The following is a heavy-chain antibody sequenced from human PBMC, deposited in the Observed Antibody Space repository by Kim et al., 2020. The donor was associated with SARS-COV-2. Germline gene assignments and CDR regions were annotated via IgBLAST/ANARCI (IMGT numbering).Heavy chain of an antibody. CDR1: GGSISSNC. V-gene: IGHV4-59*13. J-gene: IGHJ5*02. CDR2: VFDCGSG. Sequence: SETLSLTCTVSGGSISSNCWNWSWQPPGQGLEWIGYVFDCGSGNYNYNLKSRGTITVDMAKNQNYLTLSSVTAADTAVYYGWRVRTGCYGELDCFDPG. CDR3: WRVRTGCYGELDCFDP. D-gene: IGHD6-19*01.